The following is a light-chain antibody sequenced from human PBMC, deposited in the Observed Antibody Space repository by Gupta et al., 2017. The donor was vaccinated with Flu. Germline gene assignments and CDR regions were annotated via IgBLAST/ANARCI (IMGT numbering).Light chain of an antibody. CDR3: MQSVGPPLT. Sequence: ISCKASWNLNQRDRNTYLYWYLQKPDQPTQLLIYEVSNLFSGVPKRLSGSGSGKDFTLKISRVEADDVGIYYCMQSVGPPLTFGGGTKVEIK. J-gene: IGKJ4*02. V-gene: IGKV2D-29*01. CDR2: EVS. CDR1: WNLNQRDRNTY.